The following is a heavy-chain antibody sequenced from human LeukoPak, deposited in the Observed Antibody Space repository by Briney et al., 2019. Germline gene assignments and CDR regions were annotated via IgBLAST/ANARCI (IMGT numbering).Heavy chain of an antibody. J-gene: IGHJ4*02. D-gene: IGHD3-22*01. V-gene: IGHV4-59*08. CDR2: IYYGGGT. Sequence: SETLSLTCTVSGGSISSYYWSWVRQPPAKGLEWIGYIYYGGGTNYSPSLKSRVTISVDTSTTQFSLKLSSVTAADTAVYYCARHAYYHDSSGYIEYWGQGTPVTVSS. CDR1: GGSISSYY. CDR3: ARHAYYHDSSGYIEY.